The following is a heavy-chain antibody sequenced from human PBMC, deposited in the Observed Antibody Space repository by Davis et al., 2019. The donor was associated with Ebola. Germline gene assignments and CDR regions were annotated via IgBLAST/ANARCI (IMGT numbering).Heavy chain of an antibody. CDR3: AKGPRYRLYYFDY. Sequence: SLKISCAASGFTFSSYAMHWVRQAPGKGLEWVSGISWNSGSIVYADSVKGRFTISRDNAKNSLYLQMNSLRAEDTALYYCAKGPRYRLYYFDYWGQGTLVTVSS. V-gene: IGHV3-9*01. J-gene: IGHJ4*02. CDR2: ISWNSGSI. D-gene: IGHD1-14*01. CDR1: GFTFSSYA.